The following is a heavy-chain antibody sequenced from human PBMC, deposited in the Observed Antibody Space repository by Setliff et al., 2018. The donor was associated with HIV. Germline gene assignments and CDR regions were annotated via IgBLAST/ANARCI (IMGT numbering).Heavy chain of an antibody. CDR3: ARDSSSWYEFYFDC. D-gene: IGHD6-13*01. V-gene: IGHV3-48*03. CDR1: GFTFSNYA. Sequence: GGSLRLSCAASGFTFSNYAMSWVRQAPGEGLEWVSAILSSGGTIYYADSVKGRFTISRDNAKNSLYLQMNSLRAEDTAVYYCARDSSSWYEFYFDCWGQGTLVTVSS. CDR2: ILSSGGTI. J-gene: IGHJ4*02.